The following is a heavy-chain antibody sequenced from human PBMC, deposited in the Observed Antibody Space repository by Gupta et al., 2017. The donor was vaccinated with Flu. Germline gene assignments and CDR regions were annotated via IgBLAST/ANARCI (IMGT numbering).Heavy chain of an antibody. CDR3: ARDRFPHGSMVRGCMDV. D-gene: IGHD3-10*01. CDR2: IIPILGTA. Sequence: QVQLVQSGAEVKKPGSSVKVSCKASGGTFSSYAIRWVRQAPGQGLEWMVGIIPILGTANYAQKFQGRVTITADESTSTAYMELSSLRSEDTAVYYCARDRFPHGSMVRGCMDVWGQGTTVTVSS. CDR1: GGTFSSYA. V-gene: IGHV1-69*01. J-gene: IGHJ6*02.